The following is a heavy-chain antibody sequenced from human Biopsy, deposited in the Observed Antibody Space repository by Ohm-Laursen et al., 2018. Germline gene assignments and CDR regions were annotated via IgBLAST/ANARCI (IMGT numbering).Heavy chain of an antibody. V-gene: IGHV4-61*01. J-gene: IGHJ5*02. CDR1: AGSVSSSSYY. CDR2: IHNTGST. Sequence: TLSLTCTVSAGSVSSSSYYWSWIRQPPGQGLEWIGYIHNTGSTNYNPSLKSRVSISVDTSKNQFSLELSSVTAADMAVYFCVRSLLMASLNWFDPWGQGTLVTVTS. D-gene: IGHD5-24*01. CDR3: VRSLLMASLNWFDP.